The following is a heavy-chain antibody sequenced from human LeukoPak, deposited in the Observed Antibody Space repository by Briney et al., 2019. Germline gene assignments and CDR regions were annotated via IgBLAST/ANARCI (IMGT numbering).Heavy chain of an antibody. D-gene: IGHD2-2*01. CDR3: ARRGIQDIVVVPAAIDRYYYMDV. J-gene: IGHJ6*03. V-gene: IGHV1-2*02. CDR2: INPNSGGT. Sequence: ASVKVSCKASGYTFTGYYMHWVRQAPGQGLEWMGWINPNSGGTNYAQKFQGRVTMTTDTSTSTAYMELRSLRSDDTAVYYCARRGIQDIVVVPAAIDRYYYMDVWGKGTTVTVSS. CDR1: GYTFTGYY.